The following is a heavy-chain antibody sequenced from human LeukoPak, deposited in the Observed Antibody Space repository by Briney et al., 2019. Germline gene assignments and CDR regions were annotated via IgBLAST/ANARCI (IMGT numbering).Heavy chain of an antibody. Sequence: SETLSLTCTVSGGSISSYYWSWIRQPAGKGLEWIGRIYTSGSTNYKPSLKSRVTISVDTSKNQFSLKLSSVTAADTAVYYCARESGVTMVRGGQNWFDPWGQGTLVTVSS. CDR2: IYTSGST. CDR1: GGSISSYY. CDR3: ARESGVTMVRGGQNWFDP. J-gene: IGHJ5*02. V-gene: IGHV4-4*07. D-gene: IGHD3-10*01.